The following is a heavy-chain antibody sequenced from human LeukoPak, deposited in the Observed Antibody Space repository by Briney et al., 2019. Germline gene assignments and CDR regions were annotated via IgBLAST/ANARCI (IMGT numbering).Heavy chain of an antibody. V-gene: IGHV5-51*01. CDR1: GYSFTSYW. D-gene: IGHD4-11*01. Sequence: GGSLRLSCKGSGYSFTSYWIGWVRQRPGKGLEWMGIIYPGDSDTRYSPSFQGQVTISADKSISTAYLQWSSLKASDTAMYYCARHPDYSNYADYWGQGTLVTVSS. J-gene: IGHJ4*02. CDR3: ARHPDYSNYADY. CDR2: IYPGDSDT.